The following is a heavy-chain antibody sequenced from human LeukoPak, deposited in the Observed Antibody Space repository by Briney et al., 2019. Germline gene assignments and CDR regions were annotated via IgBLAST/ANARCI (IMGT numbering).Heavy chain of an antibody. CDR3: ARRSDSSGYRRLYYFDY. J-gene: IGHJ4*02. CDR1: GGSISSGGHS. CDR2: IYHSGSGST. Sequence: PSETLSLTCTVSGGSISSGGHSWSWIRQPPGKGLEWIGYIYHSGSGSTYYNPSLKSRVTISVDTSKNQFSLKLSSVTAADTAVYYCARRSDSSGYRRLYYFDYWGQGTLVTVSS. V-gene: IGHV4-30-2*01. D-gene: IGHD3-22*01.